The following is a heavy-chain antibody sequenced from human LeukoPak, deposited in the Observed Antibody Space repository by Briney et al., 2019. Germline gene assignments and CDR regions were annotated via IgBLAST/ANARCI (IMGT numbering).Heavy chain of an antibody. V-gene: IGHV1-18*01. CDR2: ISAYNGNT. Sequence: ASVKVSCKASGYTFTSYGISWVRQAPGQGLEWMGWISAYNGNTNYAQKLQGRVTMTTDTSTSTAYMELRSLRSDDTAVYYCARGGPYYDILTGYWQFDYWGQGTLVTVSS. CDR1: GYTFTSYG. J-gene: IGHJ4*02. D-gene: IGHD3-9*01. CDR3: ARGGPYYDILTGYWQFDY.